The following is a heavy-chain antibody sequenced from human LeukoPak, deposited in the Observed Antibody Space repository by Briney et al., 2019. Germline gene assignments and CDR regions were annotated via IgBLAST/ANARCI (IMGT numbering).Heavy chain of an antibody. CDR2: IYTSGST. CDR3: ARGVSTITADY. J-gene: IGHJ4*02. V-gene: IGHV4-4*07. Sequence: SETLSLTCTVSGGSTSNHYWSWIRQAAGKGLEWIGRIYTSGSTNYNPSLMRRVAMSIYTSRNQFSLKLSSVTAADTAVYYCARGVSTITADYWGQGTLVTVSS. CDR1: GGSTSNHY. D-gene: IGHD5/OR15-5a*01.